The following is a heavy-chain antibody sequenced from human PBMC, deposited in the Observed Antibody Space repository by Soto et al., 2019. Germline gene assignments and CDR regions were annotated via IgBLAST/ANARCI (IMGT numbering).Heavy chain of an antibody. CDR2: IWYDGSNK. J-gene: IGHJ6*02. D-gene: IGHD6-13*01. V-gene: IGHV3-33*01. CDR1: GFTFSSYG. CDR3: ARELSSSWPYYYYGMDV. Sequence: QVQLVESGGGVVQPGRSLRLSCAASGFTFSSYGMHLVRQAPGKGLEWVAVIWYDGSNKYYADSVKGRFTISRDNSKNTLYLQMNSLRAEDTAVYYCARELSSSWPYYYYGMDVWGQGTTVTVSS.